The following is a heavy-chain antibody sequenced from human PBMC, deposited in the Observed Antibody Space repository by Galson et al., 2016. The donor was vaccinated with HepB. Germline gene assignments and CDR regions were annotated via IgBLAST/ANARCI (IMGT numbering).Heavy chain of an antibody. J-gene: IGHJ4*02. V-gene: IGHV1-18*01. Sequence: SVKVSCKASGYIFDHYVITWVRQAPGQGLEWLGWSSGDSRSSGNIYHAPILLGRVTMTTDTSTSTAYKELKSLTSDAAAVYYCARASWEFPSNFDQWGQGTLVTVSS. CDR3: ARASWEFPSNFDQ. D-gene: IGHD1-26*01. CDR1: GYIFDHYV. CDR2: SSGDSRSSGNI.